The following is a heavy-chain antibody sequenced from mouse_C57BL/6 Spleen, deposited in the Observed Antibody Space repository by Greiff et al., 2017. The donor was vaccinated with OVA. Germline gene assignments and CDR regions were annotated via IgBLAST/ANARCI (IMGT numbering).Heavy chain of an antibody. J-gene: IGHJ2*01. Sequence: QVQLQQSGAELVKPGASVKISCKASGYAFSSYWMNWVKQRPGKGLEWIGQIYPGDGDTNYNGKFKGKATLTADKSSSTAYMQLSSLTSEDSAVYVCARGGANWDYFDYWGQGTTLTVSS. CDR1: GYAFSSYW. CDR2: IYPGDGDT. CDR3: ARGGANWDYFDY. D-gene: IGHD4-1*01. V-gene: IGHV1-80*01.